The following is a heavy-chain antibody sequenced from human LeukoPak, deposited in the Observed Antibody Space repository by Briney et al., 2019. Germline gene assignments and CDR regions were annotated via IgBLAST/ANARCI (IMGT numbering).Heavy chain of an antibody. J-gene: IGHJ4*02. CDR1: GFTLSSYE. CDR2: ISRTGNSI. D-gene: IGHD2-2*01. V-gene: IGHV3-48*03. CDR3: ARDRYCTSSTCYVEIDY. Sequence: GGSLRLSCAASGFTLSSYEMNWVRLAPGKGLERISYISRTGNSIYYADSVKGRFTISRDSAKNSLYLQMNSLRAEDTAVYYCARDRYCTSSTCYVEIDYWGQGTLVTVSS.